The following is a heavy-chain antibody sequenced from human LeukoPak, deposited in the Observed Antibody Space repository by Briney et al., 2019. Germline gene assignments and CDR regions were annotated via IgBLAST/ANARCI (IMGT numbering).Heavy chain of an antibody. Sequence: GGSLRLSCAASGFIFNSYWMNWLRQAPGKGLKWISYISNSGGEIYYADSVKGRFIISRDNAKKSLYLQMNSLRDEDTAVYYCARTFWNNYDPSDWGQGTLVTVSS. CDR3: ARTFWNNYDPSD. V-gene: IGHV3-48*02. CDR2: ISNSGGEI. D-gene: IGHD3-3*01. J-gene: IGHJ4*02. CDR1: GFIFNSYW.